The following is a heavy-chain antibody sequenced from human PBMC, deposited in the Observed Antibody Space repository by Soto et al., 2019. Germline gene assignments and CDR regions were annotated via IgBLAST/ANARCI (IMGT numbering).Heavy chain of an antibody. CDR1: GGTFSSYA. Sequence: GASVKVSCKASGGTFSSYAISWVRQAPGQGLEWMGGIIPIFGTANYAQKFQGRVTITADESTSTAYMELSSLRSEDTAVYYCARDPITMVRDPPGALVLYYYGMDVWGQGTTVTVSS. D-gene: IGHD3-10*01. V-gene: IGHV1-69*13. CDR2: IIPIFGTA. J-gene: IGHJ6*02. CDR3: ARDPITMVRDPPGALVLYYYGMDV.